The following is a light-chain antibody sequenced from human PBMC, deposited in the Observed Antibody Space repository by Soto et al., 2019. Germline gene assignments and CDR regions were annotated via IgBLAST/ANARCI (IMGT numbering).Light chain of an antibody. CDR1: SSDVGGYNY. J-gene: IGLJ1*01. V-gene: IGLV2-14*01. CDR2: EVS. CDR3: SSSTSSSTPCV. Sequence: QSALPQPASVSGSPGQSITISCTGTSSDVGGYNYVSWYQQHPGKAPKLMIFEVSNRPSGVSNRFSGSKSVNTASLTISGLQAEDEADYYCSSSTSSSTPCVFGTGTKLTVL.